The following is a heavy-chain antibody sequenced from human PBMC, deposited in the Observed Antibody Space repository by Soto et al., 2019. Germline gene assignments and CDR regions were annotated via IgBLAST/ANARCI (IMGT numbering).Heavy chain of an antibody. Sequence: QVQLVQSGAEVKKPGASVKVSCKASGYTFTSYDINWVRQATGQGLEWMGWMNPNSGNTGYAQKIQGRVTMTRNTSTSTAYMALSSLGSEDRAVYYCARERTGTTSMNVWGQGTTVSVSS. D-gene: IGHD1-1*01. CDR2: MNPNSGNT. V-gene: IGHV1-8*01. CDR1: GYTFTSYD. CDR3: ARERTGTTSMNV. J-gene: IGHJ6*02.